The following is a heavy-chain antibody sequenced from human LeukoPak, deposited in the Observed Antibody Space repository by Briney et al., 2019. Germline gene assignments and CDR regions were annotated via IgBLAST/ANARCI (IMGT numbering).Heavy chain of an antibody. Sequence: SETLSLTCTVSGGSISSYYWSWIRQPPGKGLEWIGYIYYSGSTNYNPSLKSRVTISVDTSKNQFSLKLSSVTAADTAEYYCARPLAAAAKPHAFDIWGQGTMVTVSS. V-gene: IGHV4-59*08. CDR1: GGSISSYY. D-gene: IGHD6-13*01. CDR3: ARPLAAAAKPHAFDI. J-gene: IGHJ3*02. CDR2: IYYSGST.